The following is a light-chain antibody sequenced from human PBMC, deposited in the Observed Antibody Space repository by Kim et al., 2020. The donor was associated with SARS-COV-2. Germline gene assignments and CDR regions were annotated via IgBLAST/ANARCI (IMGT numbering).Light chain of an antibody. J-gene: IGKJ2*01. V-gene: IGKV1-5*03. Sequence: GARVTITCRASQSISTYLAWYQQKPGKAPKVLISATSTLESGVPSRFSGSGSGTEFTLTINSLQPDDFATYYCQHYNSPMYTFGQGTKLEI. CDR2: ATS. CDR1: QSISTY. CDR3: QHYNSPMYT.